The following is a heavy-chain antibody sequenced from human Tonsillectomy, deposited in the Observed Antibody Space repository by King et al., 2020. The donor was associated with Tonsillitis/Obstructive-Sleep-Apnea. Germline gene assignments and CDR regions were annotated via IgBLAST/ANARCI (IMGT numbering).Heavy chain of an antibody. Sequence: HVQLVESGGGVVQPGRSLRLSRAASGFTFSSYGMHWVRQAPGKGLEWVAVISYDGSNKYYADSVKGRFTISRDNSKNTLYLQMNSLRAEDTAVYYCAKDMVRGVSYYYGMDVWGQGTTVTVSS. CDR3: AKDMVRGVSYYYGMDV. J-gene: IGHJ6*02. D-gene: IGHD3-10*01. CDR2: ISYDGSNK. V-gene: IGHV3-30*18. CDR1: GFTFSSYG.